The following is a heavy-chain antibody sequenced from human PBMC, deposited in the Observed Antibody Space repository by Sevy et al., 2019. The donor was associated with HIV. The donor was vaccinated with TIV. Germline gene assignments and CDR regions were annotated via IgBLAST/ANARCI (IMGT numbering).Heavy chain of an antibody. Sequence: GGSLRLSCAVSGFTFNNAWMNWVRQAPGTGLQWVGLIKSKIDGEPTDYAAPVKGRFTIPRDESKNTLYLQMNSLKIEGTAVFYCATAPGYYDSAPFDYWGPGTLVTVSS. CDR3: ATAPGYYDSAPFDY. D-gene: IGHD3-22*01. CDR1: GFTFNNAW. V-gene: IGHV3-15*01. J-gene: IGHJ4*01. CDR2: IKSKIDGEPT.